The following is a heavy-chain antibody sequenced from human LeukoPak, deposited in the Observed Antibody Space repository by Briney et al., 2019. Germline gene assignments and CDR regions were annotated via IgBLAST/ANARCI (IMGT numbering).Heavy chain of an antibody. Sequence: PGGSLRLSCAASGFTVSSNYMSWVRQAPGKGLEWVSVIYSGGSTYYADSVKGRFTISRDNSKNTLYLQMNSLRAEDTAVCYCARGLHSYGSGPTGWYYYMDVWGKGTTVTVSS. D-gene: IGHD3-10*01. V-gene: IGHV3-66*02. CDR3: ARGLHSYGSGPTGWYYYMDV. CDR2: IYSGGST. J-gene: IGHJ6*03. CDR1: GFTVSSNY.